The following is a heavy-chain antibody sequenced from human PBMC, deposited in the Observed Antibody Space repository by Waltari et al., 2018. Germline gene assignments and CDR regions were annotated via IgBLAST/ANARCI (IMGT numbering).Heavy chain of an antibody. CDR2: IYYSGGT. CDR3: ARHRGYDPTQGWFDP. Sequence: QLQLQESGPGLVKPSETLSLTCTVSGGSISSSSYYWGWIRQPPGKGLEWIGSIYYSGGTYYNPSLKSRVTISVDTSKNQFSLKLSSGTAADTAVYYCARHRGYDPTQGWFDPWGQGTLVTVSS. J-gene: IGHJ5*02. V-gene: IGHV4-39*01. CDR1: GGSISSSSYY. D-gene: IGHD5-12*01.